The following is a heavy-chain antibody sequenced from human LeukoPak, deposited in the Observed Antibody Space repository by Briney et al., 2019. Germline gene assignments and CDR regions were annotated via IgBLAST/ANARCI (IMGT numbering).Heavy chain of an antibody. J-gene: IGHJ4*02. CDR1: GFTFSSYA. Sequence: QAGGSLRLSCAASGFTFSSYAMHWVRQAPGKGLEWVSAVSGSGGSTYYADSVKGRFTISRDNSKNTLYLQMNSLRVEDTAVYYCAKVVVLVVNGYFDYWGQGTLVTVSS. D-gene: IGHD3-3*02. CDR2: VSGSGGST. CDR3: AKVVVLVVNGYFDY. V-gene: IGHV3-23*01.